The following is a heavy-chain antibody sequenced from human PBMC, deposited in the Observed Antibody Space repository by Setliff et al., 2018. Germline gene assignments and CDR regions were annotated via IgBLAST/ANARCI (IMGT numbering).Heavy chain of an antibody. D-gene: IGHD2-15*01. CDR1: GYSISSDYY. J-gene: IGHJ5*02. Sequence: SETLSLTCDVSGYSISSDYYWGWIRQPPGRGLEWIGTIFYRGTTYYNLSLKSPVTISLDASKNQFSLTLTSVTAADTAIYYCARQRVVVGAPSWFDIWGQGTLVTVSS. V-gene: IGHV4-38-2*01. CDR2: IFYRGTT. CDR3: ARQRVVVGAPSWFDI.